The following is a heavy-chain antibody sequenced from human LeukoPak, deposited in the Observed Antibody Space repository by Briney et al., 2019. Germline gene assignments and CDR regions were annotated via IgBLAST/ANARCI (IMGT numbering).Heavy chain of an antibody. Sequence: ASVKVSCKASGYTFTGYYMHWVRQAPGQGLEWMGWINPNSGGTNYAQKFQGRVTMTRDTSISTAYMELSRLRSGDTAVYYCARPSLFGESYYFDYWGQGTLVTVSS. CDR2: INPNSGGT. V-gene: IGHV1-2*02. CDR3: ARPSLFGESYYFDY. J-gene: IGHJ4*02. CDR1: GYTFTGYY. D-gene: IGHD3-10*01.